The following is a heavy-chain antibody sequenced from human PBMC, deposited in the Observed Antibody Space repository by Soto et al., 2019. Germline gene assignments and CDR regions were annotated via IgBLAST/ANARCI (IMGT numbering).Heavy chain of an antibody. Sequence: ASVKVSCKASGYTFTGYYMHWVRQAPGQGLEWMGWINPNSGGTNYAQKFQGRVTMTRDTSISTAYMELSRLRSDDTAVYYCARGYCSGGSCYSPDYYFDYWGQGTLVTVSS. D-gene: IGHD2-15*01. CDR3: ARGYCSGGSCYSPDYYFDY. CDR1: GYTFTGYY. J-gene: IGHJ4*02. CDR2: INPNSGGT. V-gene: IGHV1-2*02.